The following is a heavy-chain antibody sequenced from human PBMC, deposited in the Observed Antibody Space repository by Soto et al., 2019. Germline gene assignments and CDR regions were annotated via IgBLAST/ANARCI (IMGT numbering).Heavy chain of an antibody. CDR2: IYWDDDK. CDR1: GFSLTTSGVG. J-gene: IGHJ4*02. D-gene: IGHD6-6*01. V-gene: IGHV2-5*02. CDR3: AQLRIAARNDFDY. Sequence: QITLKESGPTLVKPTQTLTLTCTFSGFSLTTSGVGVGWIRQPPGKALEWLGVIYWDDDKHYSPSLRSRLTITKDTSKNQVVLTMSSVDPVDTAKDYCAQLRIAARNDFDYWGQGALVTISS.